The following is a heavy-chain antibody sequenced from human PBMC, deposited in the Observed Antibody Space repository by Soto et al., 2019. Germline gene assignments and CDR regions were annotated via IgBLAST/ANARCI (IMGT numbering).Heavy chain of an antibody. CDR2: FGVGRGNT. CDR3: AADSGNYDSSVYMQVGAFDI. D-gene: IGHD3-22*01. J-gene: IGHJ3*02. V-gene: IGHV1-58*01. Sequence: SVKVSCKASGVTLTSSAEQRGRQARGQRVERKGWFGVGRGNTNCEQRFQERVTITRDMSTSTAYMELISRRSEDTAVYYCAADSGNYDSSVYMQVGAFDIWGQGTMVTVSS. CDR1: GVTLTSSA.